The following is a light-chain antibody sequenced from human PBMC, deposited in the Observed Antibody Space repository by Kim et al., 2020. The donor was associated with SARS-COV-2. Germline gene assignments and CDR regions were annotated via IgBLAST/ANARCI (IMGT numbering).Light chain of an antibody. CDR2: SAT. Sequence: LYPGDRATLACRASQTFNSGFLAWYQQKPGQAPRLLIYSATSRATGIPDRFSGSGSGTEFTLTISRLEPEDFAVYHCQQYGPSPTFGQGTKVEIK. V-gene: IGKV3-20*01. CDR3: QQYGPSPT. J-gene: IGKJ1*01. CDR1: QTFNSGF.